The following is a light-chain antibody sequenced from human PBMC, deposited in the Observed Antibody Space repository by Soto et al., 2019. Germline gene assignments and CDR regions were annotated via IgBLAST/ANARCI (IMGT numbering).Light chain of an antibody. CDR1: KTNIGSNY. V-gene: IGLV1-47*01. CDR2: RND. J-gene: IGLJ2*01. Sequence: QSALTQPPSASGTPGQRVTISCSGSKTNIGSNYVYWNQHFPGTAPKLLIYRNDQRPSGVPDRFSGSKSGTSASLAISGLRSEDEAEYHCATWDDSLSGVVFGGGTKLTVL. CDR3: ATWDDSLSGVV.